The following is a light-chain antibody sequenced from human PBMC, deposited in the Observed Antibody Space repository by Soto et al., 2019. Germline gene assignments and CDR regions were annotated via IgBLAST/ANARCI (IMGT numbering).Light chain of an antibody. V-gene: IGKV3-20*01. CDR2: GAS. CDR3: QQYFTSPLT. CDR1: QTVSLSY. J-gene: IGKJ4*01. Sequence: EVVLTRSPGTLSLSPVERATLSCRASQTVSLSYLAWYHQQPGHAPRLLTSGASSRATGIPDRFSGGGSGTDFSLPISRLEPEDFAMYYCQQYFTSPLTFGGGTKVDIK.